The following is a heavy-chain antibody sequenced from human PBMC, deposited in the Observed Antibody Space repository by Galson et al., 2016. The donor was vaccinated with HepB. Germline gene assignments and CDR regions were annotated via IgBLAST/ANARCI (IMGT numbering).Heavy chain of an antibody. CDR3: ARDSDTSGLHWYFDL. Sequence: SLRLSCAASGFTLNNYGMHWVRQAPGKGLEWVADIWSNGNNKYYADSVRGRFSVSRDQAKNTLYMQMNSLRAEDTAVYYCARDSDTSGLHWYFDLWGRGTLVTVSS. V-gene: IGHV3-33*01. CDR2: IWSNGNNK. J-gene: IGHJ2*01. CDR1: GFTLNNYG. D-gene: IGHD3-22*01.